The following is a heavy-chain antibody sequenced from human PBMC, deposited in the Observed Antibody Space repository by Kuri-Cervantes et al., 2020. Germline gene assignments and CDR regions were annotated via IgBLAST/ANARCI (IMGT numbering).Heavy chain of an antibody. CDR3: ARAVQYYYMDV. J-gene: IGHJ6*03. CDR1: GFTFSNAW. Sequence: GESLKISCAASGFTFSNAWMSWVRQAPGKGLEWVGRIKSKTDGGTTDYAAPVKGRFTISRHNSKNTLYLQMNSLRAEDTAVYYCARAVQYYYMDVWGKGTTVTVSS. V-gene: IGHV3-15*01. CDR2: IKSKTDGGTT.